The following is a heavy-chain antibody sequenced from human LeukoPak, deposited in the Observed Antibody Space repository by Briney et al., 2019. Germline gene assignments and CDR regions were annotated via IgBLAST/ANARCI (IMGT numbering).Heavy chain of an antibody. J-gene: IGHJ3*02. D-gene: IGHD1-26*01. CDR3: ARPRIVGATDAFDI. Sequence: GESLKISCKHSEYSFPNYCVGWVRQMPGKGLEFMVIIYPDDSDTRYSPSFQGRGTISADKSINTGYLEWSSLKASDTATYYCARPRIVGATDAFDIWGQGTMVTVSS. CDR2: IYPDDSDT. CDR1: EYSFPNYC. V-gene: IGHV5-51*01.